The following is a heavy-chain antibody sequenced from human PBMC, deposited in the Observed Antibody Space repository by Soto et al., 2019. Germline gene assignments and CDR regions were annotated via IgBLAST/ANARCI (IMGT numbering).Heavy chain of an antibody. Sequence: QITLKESRPTLVEPTQTLTLTCTFSGFSLSTSGVGVGWVRQPPGKTLEWLALLYWDDHRRYNPSLNNRLTITKDTTKNQLVLTMTNMGPVETGTYYCAHYTTNTDMDVWGPGTTVTVSS. CDR1: GFSLSTSGVG. V-gene: IGHV2-5*02. CDR3: AHYTTNTDMDV. J-gene: IGHJ6*02. CDR2: LYWDDHR. D-gene: IGHD1-1*01.